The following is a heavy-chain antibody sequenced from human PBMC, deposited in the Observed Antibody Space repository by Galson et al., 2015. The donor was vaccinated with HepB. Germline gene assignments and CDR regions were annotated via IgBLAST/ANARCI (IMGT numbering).Heavy chain of an antibody. CDR2: IIPDLGIA. CDR1: GVTLSNYT. J-gene: IGHJ4*02. V-gene: IGHV1-69*04. CDR3: ATDEYQLVHFDY. Sequence: SVKVSCTASGVTLSNYTIPWVRQAPGQGLEWIGSIIPDLGIANYAQNFKGRVTITTDNSKNTAYMELRSLTSEDTAVYYCATDEYQLVHFDYWGQGTLVTVSS. D-gene: IGHD2-2*01.